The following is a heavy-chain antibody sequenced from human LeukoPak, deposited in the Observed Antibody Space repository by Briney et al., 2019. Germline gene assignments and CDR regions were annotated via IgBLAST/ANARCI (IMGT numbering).Heavy chain of an antibody. D-gene: IGHD2-15*01. CDR2: IYYSGST. V-gene: IGHV4-59*12. CDR1: GGSISSYY. J-gene: IGHJ5*02. CDR3: ASARYCSGGSCYVPWFDP. Sequence: SETLSLTCTVSGGSISSYYWSWIRQPPGKGLEWIGYIYYSGSTNYNPSLKSRVTISVDKSKNQFSLKLSSVTAADTAVYYCASARYCSGGSCYVPWFDPWGQGTLVTVSS.